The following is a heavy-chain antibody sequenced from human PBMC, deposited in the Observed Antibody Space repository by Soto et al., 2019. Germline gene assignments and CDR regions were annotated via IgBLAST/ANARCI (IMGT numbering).Heavy chain of an antibody. CDR3: ARDSLTGNYFDP. CDR2: IYHSGST. Sequence: SETLSLTCTVSGGSISSGGYYWNWIRQPPGKGLEWIGYIYHSGSTLYNPSLKSRVTISIDKSKNQFSLRLSSVSAADTAVYYCARDSLTGNYFDPWGQGTLVTVSS. CDR1: GGSISSGGYY. V-gene: IGHV4-30-2*01. J-gene: IGHJ5*02. D-gene: IGHD1-7*01.